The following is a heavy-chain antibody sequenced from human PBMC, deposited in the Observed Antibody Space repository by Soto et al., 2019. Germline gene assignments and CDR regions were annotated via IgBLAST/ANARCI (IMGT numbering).Heavy chain of an antibody. D-gene: IGHD2-15*01. Sequence: SVKVSCKASGYTFTSYDINWVRQAPGQGLEWMGGIIPIFGTANYAQKFQGRVTITADESTSTAYMELSSLRSEDTAVYYCARVGRTRVVAATTFDYWGQGYLVTVS. CDR3: ARVGRTRVVAATTFDY. CDR1: GYTFTSYD. CDR2: IIPIFGTA. V-gene: IGHV1-69*13. J-gene: IGHJ4*02.